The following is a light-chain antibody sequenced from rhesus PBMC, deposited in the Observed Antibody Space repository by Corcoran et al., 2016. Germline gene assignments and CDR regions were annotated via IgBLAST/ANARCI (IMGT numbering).Light chain of an antibody. CDR3: QQESVGPLT. CDR1: QSVNSN. V-gene: IGKV3-35*01. CDR2: DAS. Sequence: EIVMTQSPATLSLSPGERGILSCRASQSVNSNLAWYQKKPWQAPRLLISDASNRAPGIPDRFSGRGSGTDFTLTSTRLEPEDVGDYYCQQESVGPLTFGGGTKVEIK. J-gene: IGKJ4*01.